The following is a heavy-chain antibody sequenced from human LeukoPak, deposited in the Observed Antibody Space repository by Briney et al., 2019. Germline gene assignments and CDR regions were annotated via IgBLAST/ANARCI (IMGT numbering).Heavy chain of an antibody. Sequence: GASVKVSCKASGYTFTSYYMHWVRQAPGQGLEWMGIISPSGGSTSYAQKFQGRVTMTRDTPTSTVYMELGSLRSEDTAVYYCARDPGYSYGPAYAFDIWGQGTMVTVSS. CDR3: ARDPGYSYGPAYAFDI. J-gene: IGHJ3*02. D-gene: IGHD5-18*01. CDR1: GYTFTSYY. CDR2: ISPSGGST. V-gene: IGHV1-46*01.